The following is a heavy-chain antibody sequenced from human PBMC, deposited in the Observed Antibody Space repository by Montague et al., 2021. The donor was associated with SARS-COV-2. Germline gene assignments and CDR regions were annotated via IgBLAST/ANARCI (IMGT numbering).Heavy chain of an antibody. CDR3: ARFAYRLLFIASYYGMDV. V-gene: IGHV4-34*12. D-gene: IGHD2-2*01. J-gene: IGHJ6*02. CDR1: GVVELRRR. Sequence: SETLSLTCTVYGVVELRRRWGEHTSELQSPLELVCRIMLERRTNYNPSLKSRVTISIDTSKNQFSLKLSSVTAADTAVYYCARFAYRLLFIASYYGMDVWGQGTTVTVSS. CDR2: IMLERRT.